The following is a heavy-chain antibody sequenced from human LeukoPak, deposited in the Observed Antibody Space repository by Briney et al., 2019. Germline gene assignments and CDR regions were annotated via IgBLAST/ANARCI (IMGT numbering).Heavy chain of an antibody. Sequence: ASVKVSCKASGYTFTGYYMHWVRQAPGQGLEWMGWINPSSGGTNYAQKFQGRVTMTRDTSISTAYMELSRLRSDDTAVYYCARVIAAAGPDAFDIWGQGTMVTVSS. CDR1: GYTFTGYY. J-gene: IGHJ3*02. CDR2: INPSSGGT. CDR3: ARVIAAAGPDAFDI. V-gene: IGHV1-2*02. D-gene: IGHD6-13*01.